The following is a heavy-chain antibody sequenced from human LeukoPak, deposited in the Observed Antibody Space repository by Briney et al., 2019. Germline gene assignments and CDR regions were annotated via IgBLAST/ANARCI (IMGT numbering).Heavy chain of an antibody. V-gene: IGHV4-34*01. CDR1: GGSFSGYY. J-gene: IGHJ4*02. D-gene: IGHD4-17*01. CDR3: AREGANGDLGG. CDR2: INHSGST. Sequence: SETLSLTCAVYGGSFSGYYWSWIRQPPGKGLEWIGEINHSGSTNYNPSLKSRVTISVDTSKNQFSLKLSSVTAADTAVYYCAREGANGDLGGWGQGTLVTVSS.